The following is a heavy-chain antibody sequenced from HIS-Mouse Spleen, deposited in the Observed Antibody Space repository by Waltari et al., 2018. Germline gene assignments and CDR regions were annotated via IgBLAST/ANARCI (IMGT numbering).Heavy chain of an antibody. CDR1: GVSFSGSY. D-gene: IGHD1-26*01. V-gene: IGHV4-34*01. Sequence: QVPLQQWGAGLLKPSDTLSLTCSVYGVSFSGSYWSWIRQPPGKGLEWIGEINQSGSTNYNPSLKSRVTISVDTSKNQFSLKLSSVTAADTAVYYCARMGPASGSYGDNWGQGTLVTVSS. CDR2: INQSGST. CDR3: ARMGPASGSYGDN. J-gene: IGHJ4*02.